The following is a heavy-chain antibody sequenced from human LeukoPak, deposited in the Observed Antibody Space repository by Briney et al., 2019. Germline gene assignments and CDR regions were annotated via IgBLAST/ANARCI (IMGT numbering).Heavy chain of an antibody. Sequence: GGSLRLSCAASGFTFGSYGMHWVRQAPGKGLEWVAFIRYDGSNKYYADSVKGRFTISRDNSKNTLYLQMNSLRAEDTAVYYCAKEKVITFGGVINRYYYYYMDVWGKGTTVTISS. CDR3: AKEKVITFGGVINRYYYYYMDV. D-gene: IGHD3-16*02. CDR2: IRYDGSNK. J-gene: IGHJ6*03. V-gene: IGHV3-30*02. CDR1: GFTFGSYG.